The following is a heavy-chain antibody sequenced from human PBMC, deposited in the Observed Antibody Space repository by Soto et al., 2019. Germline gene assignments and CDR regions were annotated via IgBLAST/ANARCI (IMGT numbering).Heavy chain of an antibody. CDR2: INAGSGKT. Sequence: ASVKVSCKASGYTFSNYAIHWVRQAPGQRLEWMGWINAGSGKTKYSQTFQDRVTITRDTSASTAYMELSSLRSEDTAVYYCARPIFFGYSDYYYDGMDFWGQGSSVPVSS. D-gene: IGHD3-22*01. J-gene: IGHJ6*02. V-gene: IGHV1-3*01. CDR3: ARPIFFGYSDYYYDGMDF. CDR1: GYTFSNYA.